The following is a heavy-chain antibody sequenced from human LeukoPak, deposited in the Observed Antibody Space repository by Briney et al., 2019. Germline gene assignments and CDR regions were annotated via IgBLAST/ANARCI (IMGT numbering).Heavy chain of an antibody. CDR3: AKIRLEESATGY. D-gene: IGHD2-15*01. CDR1: RFKFSSFA. J-gene: IGHJ4*02. Sequence: PGGFLRLSCAASRFKFSSFAMSWVRQAPGKGLEWVSTTSGSGDNTYYADSGKGRFTISRDNSKNTLYLQMSSLRAEDTAVYYCAKIRLEESATGYWGQGTLVTVSS. V-gene: IGHV3-23*01. CDR2: TSGSGDNT.